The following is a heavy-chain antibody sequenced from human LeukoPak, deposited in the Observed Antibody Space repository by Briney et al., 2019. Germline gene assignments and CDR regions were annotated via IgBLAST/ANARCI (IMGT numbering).Heavy chain of an antibody. CDR2: INTDGSTT. CDR1: GFTFSNYW. CDR3: ASLKSDN. J-gene: IGHJ4*02. V-gene: IGHV3-74*01. Sequence: GGSLRLSWAASGFTFSNYWMHWVRQAPGKGLVWVSRINTDGSTTNYADAVKGRFTISRDNAKNALYLQMNSLRAEDTAVYYCASLKSDNWGRGTLVSVSS. D-gene: IGHD2-21*01.